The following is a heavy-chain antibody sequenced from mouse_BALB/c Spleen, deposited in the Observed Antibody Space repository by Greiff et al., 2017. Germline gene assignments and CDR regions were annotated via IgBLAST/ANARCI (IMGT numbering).Heavy chain of an antibody. J-gene: IGHJ3*01. CDR1: GFSLTSYG. V-gene: IGHV2-2*02. D-gene: IGHD2-14*01. CDR2: IWSGGST. CDR3: ARKGNYRYDEEFAY. Sequence: QVHVKQSGPGLVQPSQSLSITCTVSGFSLTSYGVHWVRQSPGKGLEWLGVIWSGGSTDYNAAFISRLSISKDNSKSQVFFKMNSLQANDTAIYYCARKGNYRYDEEFAYWGQGTLVTVSA.